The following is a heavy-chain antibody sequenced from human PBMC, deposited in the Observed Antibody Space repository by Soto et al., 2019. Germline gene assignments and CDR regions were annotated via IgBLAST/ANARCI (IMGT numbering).Heavy chain of an antibody. CDR3: ARVSPSICGGGNCYRLDSYFDS. J-gene: IGHJ4*03. D-gene: IGHD2-21*01. Sequence: QVQLVQSGAVVKKPGSSLKVSCKTSGVTFSTSGISWVRQGPGQGLEWMGGIIPLIGTPKYARKFQGRVSITADNSATTTYLELSVLSCDDTAIYSCARVSPSICGGGNCYRLDSYFDSWGQGSQVVVSS. CDR2: IIPLIGTP. V-gene: IGHV1-69*06. CDR1: GVTFSTSG.